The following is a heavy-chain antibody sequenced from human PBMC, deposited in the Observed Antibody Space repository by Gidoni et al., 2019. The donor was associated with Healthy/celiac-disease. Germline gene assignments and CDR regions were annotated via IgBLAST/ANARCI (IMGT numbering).Heavy chain of an antibody. J-gene: IGHJ3*02. CDR1: GYTFTGYY. D-gene: IGHD4-17*01. CDR3: AREGGGDYDAFDI. Sequence: QVQLVQSGAEVKKPGASVKVCCKASGYTFTGYYMHWVRQAPGQGLEWMGWINPNSGGTTYAQKFQGWVTMTRDTSISTAYMELSRLRSDDTAVYYCAREGGGDYDAFDIWGQGTMVTVSS. CDR2: INPNSGGT. V-gene: IGHV1-2*04.